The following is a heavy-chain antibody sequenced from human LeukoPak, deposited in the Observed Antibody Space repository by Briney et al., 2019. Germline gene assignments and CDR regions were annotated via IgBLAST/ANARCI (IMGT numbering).Heavy chain of an antibody. J-gene: IGHJ4*02. CDR1: GYTFIDYY. CDR2: LNPRSGGT. Sequence: ASVRVSCKASGYTFIDYYLHWVRQAPGQGLEWMGILNPRSGGTTYAQNLQGRVTMTRDTSTGTMYMDLSSLTFEDTAVYYCARVNYDIAGYKAQFFDHWGQGSLVTVSS. D-gene: IGHD3-16*01. CDR3: ARVNYDIAGYKAQFFDH. V-gene: IGHV1-46*04.